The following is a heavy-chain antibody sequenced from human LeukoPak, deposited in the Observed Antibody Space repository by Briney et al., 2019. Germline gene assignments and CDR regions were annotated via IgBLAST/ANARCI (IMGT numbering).Heavy chain of an antibody. Sequence: GGSLRLPCAASGFTFSIYAMICARETPGKGLEWVSGISGGGDSTYYADSVEDRFTISRDNAKNTLYLQMNSLRAEDTAVYYCARARYCSSTSCYIDYWGQGTLVTVSS. CDR2: ISGGGDST. D-gene: IGHD2-2*02. CDR1: GFTFSIYA. CDR3: ARARYCSSTSCYIDY. V-gene: IGHV3-23*01. J-gene: IGHJ4*02.